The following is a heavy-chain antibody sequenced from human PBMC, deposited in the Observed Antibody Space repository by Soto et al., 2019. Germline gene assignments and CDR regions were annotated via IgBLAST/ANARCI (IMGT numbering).Heavy chain of an antibody. Sequence: EVQLLESGGGLVQPGGSLRLSCAASGFTFSSYAMSWVRQAPGKGLEWVSGISGGGGTTYYADSVKGRFTISRDNSKNTLYLQMNSLRAEDTAVYYCAKNVWGITIFGGMDVWGQGTTVTVSS. CDR1: GFTFSSYA. CDR3: AKNVWGITIFGGMDV. J-gene: IGHJ6*02. D-gene: IGHD3-9*01. V-gene: IGHV3-23*01. CDR2: ISGGGGTT.